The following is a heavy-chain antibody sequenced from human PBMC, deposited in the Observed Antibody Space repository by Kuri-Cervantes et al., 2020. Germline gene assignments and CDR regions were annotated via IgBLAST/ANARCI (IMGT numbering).Heavy chain of an antibody. V-gene: IGHV1-8*01. CDR3: ARADGSYGDYGSDY. CDR1: GYTFISYD. CDR2: MNPNSGNT. J-gene: IGHJ4*02. D-gene: IGHD4-17*01. Sequence: ASVKVSCKASGYTFISYDINWVRQATGQGLEWMGWMNPNSGNTGYAQKFQGRVTMTRNTSISTAYMELSSLRSEDTAVYYCARADGSYGDYGSDYWGQGTLVTVSS.